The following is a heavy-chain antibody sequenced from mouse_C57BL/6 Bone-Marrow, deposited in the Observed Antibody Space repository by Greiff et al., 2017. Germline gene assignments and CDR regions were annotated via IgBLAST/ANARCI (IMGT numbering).Heavy chain of an antibody. CDR2: IYPGSGST. D-gene: IGHD2-1*01. V-gene: IGHV1-55*01. CDR1: GYTFTSYW. J-gene: IGHJ4*01. Sequence: QVQLQHSGAELVKPGASVKMSCKASGYTFTSYWITWVKQRPGQGLEWIGDIYPGSGSTNYNEKFKSKATLTVDTSSSTAYMQLSSLTSEDSAVYYCARSRSGDYGNYYAMDYWGQGTSVTVSS. CDR3: ARSRSGDYGNYYAMDY.